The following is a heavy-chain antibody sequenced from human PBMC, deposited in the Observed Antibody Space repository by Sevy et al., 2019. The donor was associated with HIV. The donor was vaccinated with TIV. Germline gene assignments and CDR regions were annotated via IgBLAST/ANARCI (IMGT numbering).Heavy chain of an antibody. CDR2: IIPIFGTA. Sequence: ASVKVSCKASGGTFSSYAISWVRQAPGQGLEWMGGIIPIFGTANYAQKFQGRVTITADESTSTAYMELSSLRSEDTGVYYCARDGRYCSGGSCLRGYFDYWGQGTLVTVSS. CDR1: GGTFSSYA. J-gene: IGHJ4*02. V-gene: IGHV1-69*13. CDR3: ARDGRYCSGGSCLRGYFDY. D-gene: IGHD2-15*01.